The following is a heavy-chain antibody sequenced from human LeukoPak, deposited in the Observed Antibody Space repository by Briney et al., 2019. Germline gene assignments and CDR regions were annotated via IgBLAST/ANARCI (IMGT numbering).Heavy chain of an antibody. CDR2: IYTSGNT. D-gene: IGHD3-10*01. CDR1: GGSISSDNCF. Sequence: PSETLSLTCTVSGGSISSDNCFWSWIRQPAGKGLEWIGRIYTSGNTNYNPSLKSRVTISVDTSKNQFSLKLSSVTAADTAVYYCAREGVIYYYGSGTYEGFDPWGQGTLVTVST. V-gene: IGHV4-61*02. J-gene: IGHJ5*02. CDR3: AREGVIYYYGSGTYEGFDP.